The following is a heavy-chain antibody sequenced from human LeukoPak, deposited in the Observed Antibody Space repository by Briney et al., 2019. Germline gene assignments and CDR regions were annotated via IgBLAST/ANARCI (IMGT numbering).Heavy chain of an antibody. J-gene: IGHJ5*02. CDR1: GFIFSDYW. D-gene: IGHD5/OR15-5a*01. V-gene: IGHV3-7*04. Sequence: HPGGSLRLSCAASGFIFSDYWMSWVRQAPGKRPEWVADIRHDATETHYVDSVKGRFAISRDNAQNSLYLQMNSLGVDDTAVYYCAKDRRYGVYGWEPVDTLGQGTLVTVSS. CDR3: AKDRRYGVYGWEPVDT. CDR2: IRHDATET.